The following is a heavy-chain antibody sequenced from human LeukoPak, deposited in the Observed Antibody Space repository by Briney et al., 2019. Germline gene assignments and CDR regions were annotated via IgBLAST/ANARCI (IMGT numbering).Heavy chain of an antibody. V-gene: IGHV3-74*01. CDR3: ARAQYNSGGLIDI. Sequence: PGGSLRLSCSASGFTLSSYWMHCVRQVPGKGLVWVARLNGDVSDPTYADSVKGRFTISGDNANNTLYLQMNSLRAEDTALYYCARAQYNSGGLIDIWGQGTLVTVSS. J-gene: IGHJ4*02. CDR1: GFTLSSYW. D-gene: IGHD6-25*01. CDR2: LNGDVSDP.